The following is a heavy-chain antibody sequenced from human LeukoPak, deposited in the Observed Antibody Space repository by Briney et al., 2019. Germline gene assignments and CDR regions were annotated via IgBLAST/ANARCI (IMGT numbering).Heavy chain of an antibody. D-gene: IGHD1-26*01. V-gene: IGHV1-18*01. Sequence: ASVRVSCKASGYTFSSYGIIWVRQAPGQGLQWMGWVSPFNGNTDYAPKLQGRVTMTTDTSTTTAYMELRSLTSDDTAVYYCARDLGGSYQDYWGQGILVTVSS. J-gene: IGHJ4*02. CDR3: ARDLGGSYQDY. CDR1: GYTFSSYG. CDR2: VSPFNGNT.